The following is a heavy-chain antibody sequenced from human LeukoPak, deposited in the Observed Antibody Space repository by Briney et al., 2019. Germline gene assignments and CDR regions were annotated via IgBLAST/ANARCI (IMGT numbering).Heavy chain of an antibody. CDR3: ARGSTGDPHFDY. V-gene: IGHV4-59*01. D-gene: IGHD7-27*01. CDR1: GGSISSYY. CDR2: IYYSGST. Sequence: PSETLSLTCTVSGGSISSYYWSWIRQPPGKGLEWIGYIYYSGSTNYNPYLKSRVTISVDTPKNQFSLKLSSVTAADTAVYYCARGSTGDPHFDYWGQGTLVTVSS. J-gene: IGHJ4*02.